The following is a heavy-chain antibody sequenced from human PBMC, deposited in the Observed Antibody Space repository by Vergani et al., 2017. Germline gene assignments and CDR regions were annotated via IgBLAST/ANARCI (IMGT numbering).Heavy chain of an antibody. D-gene: IGHD2-15*01. CDR3: ARHCAVVAANNWFDP. V-gene: IGHV4-38-2*02. Sequence: QVQLQESGPGLVKPSETLSLTCTVSGYSISSGYYWGWIRQPPGKGLEWIGSIYHSGSTYYNPSLKSRVTISVDTSKNQFSLKLSSVTAADTAVYYCARHCAVVAANNWFDPWGQGTLVTVSS. CDR2: IYHSGST. CDR1: GYSISSGYY. J-gene: IGHJ5*02.